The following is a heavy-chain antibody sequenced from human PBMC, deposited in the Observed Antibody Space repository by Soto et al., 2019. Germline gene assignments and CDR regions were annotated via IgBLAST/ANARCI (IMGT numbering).Heavy chain of an antibody. V-gene: IGHV4-59*01. CDR2: IYYSGST. CDR3: ARGRFGELGYFDY. J-gene: IGHJ4*02. D-gene: IGHD3-10*01. CDR1: GGSISSYY. Sequence: LSETLSLTCTVSGGSISSYYWSWIRQPPGKGLEWIGYIYYSGSTNYNPSLKSRVTISVDTSKNQFSLKLSSVTAADTAVYYCARGRFGELGYFDYWGQGTLVTVSS.